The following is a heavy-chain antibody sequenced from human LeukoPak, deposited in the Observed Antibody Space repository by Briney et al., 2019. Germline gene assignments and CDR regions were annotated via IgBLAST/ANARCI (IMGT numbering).Heavy chain of an antibody. V-gene: IGHV4-59*01. D-gene: IGHD3-22*01. J-gene: IGHJ4*02. CDR3: ARDRYYYDSNGYSRFDY. Sequence: PSETLSLTCTVSGGSISSYYWSWIRQPPGKGLEWIGYIYYSGSTNYNPSLKSRVTISVDTSKNQFSLKLSSVTAADTAVYYCARDRYYYDSNGYSRFDYWGQGTLVTVSS. CDR1: GGSISSYY. CDR2: IYYSGST.